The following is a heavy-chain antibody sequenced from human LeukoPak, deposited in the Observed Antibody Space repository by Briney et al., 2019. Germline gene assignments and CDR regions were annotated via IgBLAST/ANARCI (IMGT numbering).Heavy chain of an antibody. V-gene: IGHV3-21*01. CDR3: ARTYYDILTGYNPYFDY. J-gene: IGHJ4*02. CDR1: GFTFSSYA. D-gene: IGHD3-9*01. CDR2: ITASSTAI. Sequence: GGSLRLSCAASGFTFSSYAMHWARQAPGKGLEWVSSITASSTAIYSADSVKGRFTISRDNAKNFLYLQVNSLRAEDTAVYYCARTYYDILTGYNPYFDYWGQGILVTVSS.